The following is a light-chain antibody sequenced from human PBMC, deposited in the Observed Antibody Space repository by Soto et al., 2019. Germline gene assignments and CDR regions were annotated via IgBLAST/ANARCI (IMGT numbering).Light chain of an antibody. V-gene: IGLV2-8*01. CDR1: SSDVGGYKY. CDR2: EVN. J-gene: IGLJ1*01. Sequence: QSALTQPPSASGSPGQSVTISCTGTSSDVGGYKYVSWYQQHPGKAPKLMIFEVNKRPSGVPDRISGSKSGNTASLTVSGLQAEDEADYYCRSYAGINNLGVFGTGTKVTVL. CDR3: RSYAGINNLGV.